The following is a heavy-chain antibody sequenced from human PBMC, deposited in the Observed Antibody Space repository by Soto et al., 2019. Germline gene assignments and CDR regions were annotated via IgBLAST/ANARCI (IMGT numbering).Heavy chain of an antibody. CDR1: GGSISSSSYY. V-gene: IGHV4-39*02. Sequence: SETLSLTCTVSGGSISSSSYYWGWIRQPPGKGLEWIGSIYYSGSTYYNPSLKSRVTISVDTSKNQFSLKLSSVTAADTAVYYCARDVGGGYSGYDPPFDYWGQGTLVTVSS. J-gene: IGHJ4*02. CDR3: ARDVGGGYSGYDPPFDY. CDR2: IYYSGST. D-gene: IGHD5-12*01.